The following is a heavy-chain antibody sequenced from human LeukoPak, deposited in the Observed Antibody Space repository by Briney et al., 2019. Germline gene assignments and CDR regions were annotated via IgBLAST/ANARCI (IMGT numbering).Heavy chain of an antibody. Sequence: GGSLRLSCAASGFTFSSYSMNWVRQAPGKGLEWVSSISSSSSYIYYADSVKGRFTISRDNAKNSLYLQMNSLRAEDTAVYYCARVDDSTPFITAAFDYWGQGTLVTVSS. CDR2: ISSSSSYI. CDR1: GFTFSSYS. V-gene: IGHV3-21*01. J-gene: IGHJ4*02. CDR3: ARVDDSTPFITAAFDY. D-gene: IGHD3-22*01.